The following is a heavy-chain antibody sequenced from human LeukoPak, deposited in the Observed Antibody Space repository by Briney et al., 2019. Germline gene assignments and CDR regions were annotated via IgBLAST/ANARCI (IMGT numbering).Heavy chain of an antibody. Sequence: PGGSLRLSCAAPGFTFSTYSMNWVRQAPGKGLEWVSSITDSVKGRFTISRDNAKNLLYLQMNSLRAEDTAVYYCARGGDSYFDYWGQGPLVTVSS. CDR1: GFTFSTYS. CDR3: ARGGDSYFDY. V-gene: IGHV3-21*01. D-gene: IGHD3-10*01. J-gene: IGHJ4*02. CDR2: IT.